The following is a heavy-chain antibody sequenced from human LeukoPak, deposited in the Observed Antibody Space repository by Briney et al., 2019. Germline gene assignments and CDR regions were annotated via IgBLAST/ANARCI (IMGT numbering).Heavy chain of an antibody. Sequence: GGSLRLSCAASGFTFSSCEMNWVRQAPGKGLEWVSYISSSGSTIYYADSVKGRFTISRDNAKNSLYLQMNSLRAEDTAVYYCAKEPTSYSSGWYFQHWGQGTLVTVSS. D-gene: IGHD6-25*01. CDR1: GFTFSSCE. J-gene: IGHJ1*01. CDR3: AKEPTSYSSGWYFQH. CDR2: ISSSGSTI. V-gene: IGHV3-48*03.